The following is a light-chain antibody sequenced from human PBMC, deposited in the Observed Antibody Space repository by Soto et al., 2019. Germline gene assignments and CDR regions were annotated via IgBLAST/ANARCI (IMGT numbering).Light chain of an antibody. CDR3: PHRSNWRMYT. V-gene: IGKV3-11*01. Sequence: ELVLTQSPATLSLSPGESATLSCRASQSVAGYLAWYQQKPGQGPRLLIYDSSTRATGTPARFRGSGSGTDITLTISSPEPEDFAIYICPHRSNWRMYTFGQGTKLEIK. J-gene: IGKJ2*01. CDR1: QSVAGY. CDR2: DSS.